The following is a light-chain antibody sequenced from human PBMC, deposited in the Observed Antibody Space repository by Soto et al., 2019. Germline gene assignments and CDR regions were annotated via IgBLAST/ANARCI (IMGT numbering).Light chain of an antibody. Sequence: EIVLTQSPGNLSLSPGERATLSCRASQSVSSSYLAWYQQKPGQAPRILIYGASSWDTGIPERFSGSGSGTDFTLTISRLEPEDVAVYYCQQYGRSPWTFGQGTKVEIK. CDR1: QSVSSSY. J-gene: IGKJ1*01. CDR2: GAS. V-gene: IGKV3-20*01. CDR3: QQYGRSPWT.